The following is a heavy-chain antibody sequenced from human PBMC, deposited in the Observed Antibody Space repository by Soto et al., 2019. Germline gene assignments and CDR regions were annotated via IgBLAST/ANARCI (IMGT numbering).Heavy chain of an antibody. J-gene: IGHJ5*02. CDR3: ARGEGSGWPLNWFDP. Sequence: QVQLVESGGGVVQPGRSLRLSCAASGFTFSSYGMHWVRQAPGKGLEWVAVIWYDGSNKYYADSVKGRFTISRDNSKNPLYLQMNSLRAEDTAVYYWARGEGSGWPLNWFDPWGQGTLVTVSS. CDR2: IWYDGSNK. D-gene: IGHD6-19*01. V-gene: IGHV3-33*01. CDR1: GFTFSSYG.